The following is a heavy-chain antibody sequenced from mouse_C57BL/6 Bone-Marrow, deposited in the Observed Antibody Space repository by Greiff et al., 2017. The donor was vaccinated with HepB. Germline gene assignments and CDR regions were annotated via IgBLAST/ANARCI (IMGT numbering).Heavy chain of an antibody. CDR1: GYTFPDYY. CDR3: ARGGVFYYYGSSEAWFAY. J-gene: IGHJ3*01. Sequence: QVQLQQSGAELVRPGASVKLSCKASGYTFPDYYINWVKQRPGQGLEWIARIYPGSGNTYYNEKFKGKATLTAEKSSSTAYMQLSSLTSEDSAVYFCARGGVFYYYGSSEAWFAYWGQGTLVTVSA. CDR2: IYPGSGNT. V-gene: IGHV1-76*01. D-gene: IGHD1-1*01.